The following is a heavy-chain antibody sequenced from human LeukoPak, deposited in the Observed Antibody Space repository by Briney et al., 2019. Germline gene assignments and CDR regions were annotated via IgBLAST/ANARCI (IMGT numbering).Heavy chain of an antibody. J-gene: IGHJ4*02. CDR1: GGSLSSSSYY. Sequence: SETLSLTCTVSGGSLSSSSYYWGWIRQPPGKGLEWLGSIYYSGSTYYNPPLKSRVTISVDTSKNQFSLKLSSVTAADTAVYYCGVVITAFDYWGQGTLVTVSS. CDR3: GVVITAFDY. V-gene: IGHV4-39*01. D-gene: IGHD3-22*01. CDR2: IYYSGST.